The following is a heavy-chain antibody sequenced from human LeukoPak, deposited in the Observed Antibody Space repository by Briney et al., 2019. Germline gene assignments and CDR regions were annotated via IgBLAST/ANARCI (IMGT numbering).Heavy chain of an antibody. CDR2: IHPNRGGT. J-gene: IGHJ4*02. Sequence: ASLKVSCKASGYTFTGYYTHWVRPAPGQGREWMGWIHPNRGGTNYGQKFRGSVTMTRETYINTAYMKLNRLRSDDTAVYYCARVDGYYGDYIDYWGQGTLVTVSS. CDR3: ARVDGYYGDYIDY. D-gene: IGHD4-17*01. CDR1: GYTFTGYY. V-gene: IGHV1-2*02.